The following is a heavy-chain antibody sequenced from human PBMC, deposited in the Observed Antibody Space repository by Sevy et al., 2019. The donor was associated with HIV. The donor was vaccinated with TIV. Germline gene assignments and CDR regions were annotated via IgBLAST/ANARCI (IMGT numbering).Heavy chain of an antibody. CDR2: ISSSSSYI. D-gene: IGHD3-16*01. V-gene: IGHV3-21*01. Sequence: GGSLRLSCAASGFTFSSYSMNWVRQAPGKGLEWVSSISSSSSYIYYADSVKGRFTIARDNAKNSLYLQMNGLRAEDTAGYYCARSNGGSDAFDIWGQGTMVTVSS. J-gene: IGHJ3*02. CDR1: GFTFSSYS. CDR3: ARSNGGSDAFDI.